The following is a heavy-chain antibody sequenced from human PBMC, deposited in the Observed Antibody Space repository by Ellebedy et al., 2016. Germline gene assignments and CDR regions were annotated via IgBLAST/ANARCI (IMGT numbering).Heavy chain of an antibody. Sequence: GGSLRLXXAASGFTFSSYAMHWVRQAPGKGLEWVAVISYDGSNKYYTDSVKGRFAISRDNSKSMLYLQMNSLRAEETAVYYCARGYCSGGTCYGGGYDYWGQGTLVTVSS. CDR2: ISYDGSNK. CDR3: ARGYCSGGTCYGGGYDY. CDR1: GFTFSSYA. V-gene: IGHV3-30*09. J-gene: IGHJ4*02. D-gene: IGHD2-15*01.